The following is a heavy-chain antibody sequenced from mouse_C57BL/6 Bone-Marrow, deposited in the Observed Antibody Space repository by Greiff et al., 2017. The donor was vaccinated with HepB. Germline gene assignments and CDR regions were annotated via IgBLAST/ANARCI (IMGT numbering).Heavy chain of an antibody. CDR1: GFNIKDDY. D-gene: IGHD1-1*01. J-gene: IGHJ2*01. CDR2: IDPENGDT. Sequence: EVQRVESGAELVRPGASVKLSCTASGFNIKDDYMHWVKQRPEQGLEWIGWIDPENGDTEYASKFQGKATITADTSSNTAYLQLSSLTSEDTAVYYCTTYGSHFDYWGQGTTLTVSS. V-gene: IGHV14-4*01. CDR3: TTYGSHFDY.